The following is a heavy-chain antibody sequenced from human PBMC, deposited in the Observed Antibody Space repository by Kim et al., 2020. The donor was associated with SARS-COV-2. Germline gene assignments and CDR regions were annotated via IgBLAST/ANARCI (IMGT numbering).Heavy chain of an antibody. CDR3: ARDSPYCSGGSCYRFDAFDI. J-gene: IGHJ3*02. Sequence: SVKVSCKASGGTFSSYAISWVRQAPGQGLEWMGGIIPIFGTANYAQKFQGRVTITADESTSTAYMELSSLRSEDTAVYYCARDSPYCSGGSCYRFDAFDIWGQGTMVTVSS. V-gene: IGHV1-69*13. CDR1: GGTFSSYA. CDR2: IIPIFGTA. D-gene: IGHD2-15*01.